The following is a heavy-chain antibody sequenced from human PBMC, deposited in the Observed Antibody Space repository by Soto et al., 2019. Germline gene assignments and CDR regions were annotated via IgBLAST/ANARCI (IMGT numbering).Heavy chain of an antibody. D-gene: IGHD3-9*01. CDR2: ISYDGSNK. V-gene: IGHV3-30*18. CDR1: GFTFSSYC. J-gene: IGHJ4*02. Sequence: PGGSLRLSCAASGFTFSSYCMHWVRQAPGKGLEWVAVISYDGSNKYYADSVKGRFTISRDNSKNTLYLQMNSLRAEDTAVYYCAKVRESRYFDWLPFDYWGQGTLVTVSS. CDR3: AKVRESRYFDWLPFDY.